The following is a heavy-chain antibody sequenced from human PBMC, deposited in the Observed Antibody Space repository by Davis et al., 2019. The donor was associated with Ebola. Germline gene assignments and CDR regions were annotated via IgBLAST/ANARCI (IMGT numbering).Heavy chain of an antibody. V-gene: IGHV3-74*01. J-gene: IGHJ4*02. CDR3: AREEQGSPWAFNY. CDR2: INSDGSST. Sequence: GESLKISCAASGFTFSSYWMHWVRQAPGKGLVWVSRINSDGSSTSYADSVKGRFTISRHNSKNTLYLQMNSLRAEDTAVYYCAREEQGSPWAFNYWGQGTLVTVSS. CDR1: GFTFSSYW. D-gene: IGHD1-26*01.